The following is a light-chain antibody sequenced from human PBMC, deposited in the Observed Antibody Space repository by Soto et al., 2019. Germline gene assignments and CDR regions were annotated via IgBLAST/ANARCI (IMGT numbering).Light chain of an antibody. CDR1: NGAVTSGFF. Sequence: QAVVTQEPSLTVSPGGTVTLTCASNNGAVTSGFFPNWFQLKPGQAPRALIYNANKKHSWTPARFSGSLLGGKAALTLSGAQPKDYSEYCCRLFQGDTQVGLFGGGTNLTVL. CDR3: RLFQGDTQVGL. V-gene: IGLV7-43*01. CDR2: NAN. J-gene: IGLJ2*01.